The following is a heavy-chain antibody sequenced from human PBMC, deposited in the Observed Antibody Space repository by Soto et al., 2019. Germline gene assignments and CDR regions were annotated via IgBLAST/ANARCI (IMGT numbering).Heavy chain of an antibody. Sequence: QVQLVESGGGVVQPGRSLRLSCAASGFTFSSYAMHWVRQAPGKGLEWVAVISYDGSNKYYADSVKGRFTISRDNSKNTLYLQMNSLRAEDTAVYYCARGGPPVVAEDHFDYWGQGTLVTVSS. V-gene: IGHV3-30-3*01. CDR1: GFTFSSYA. D-gene: IGHD2-15*01. CDR3: ARGGPPVVAEDHFDY. CDR2: ISYDGSNK. J-gene: IGHJ4*02.